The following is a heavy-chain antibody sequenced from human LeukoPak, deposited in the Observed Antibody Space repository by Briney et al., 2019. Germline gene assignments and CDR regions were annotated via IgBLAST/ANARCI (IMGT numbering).Heavy chain of an antibody. CDR1: GFTFSSYG. Sequence: PGGSLRLSCAASGFTFSSYGMSWVRQAPGEGLEWVSFISASDGSTYYADSVKGRFTISRDNSKNTLYLQMNSLRAEDTALYYCAKDKSSGWFFDSWGQGTLVTVSS. V-gene: IGHV3-23*01. D-gene: IGHD6-19*01. CDR2: ISASDGST. CDR3: AKDKSSGWFFDS. J-gene: IGHJ4*02.